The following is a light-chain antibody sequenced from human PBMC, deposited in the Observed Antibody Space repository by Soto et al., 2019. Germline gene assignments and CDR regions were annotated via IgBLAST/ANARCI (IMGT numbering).Light chain of an antibody. CDR3: QTWDTAINVI. J-gene: IGLJ2*01. V-gene: IGLV4-69*01. CDR1: SGHSSYA. Sequence: QPVLTQSPSASASLGASVKLTCTLSSGHSSYAIAWHQQQPEKGPRYLMKLNSDGNHSKGDGIPDRFSGSSSGAERYLTISSLQSEDEADYYCQTWDTAINVIFGGGTKLTVL. CDR2: LNSDGNH.